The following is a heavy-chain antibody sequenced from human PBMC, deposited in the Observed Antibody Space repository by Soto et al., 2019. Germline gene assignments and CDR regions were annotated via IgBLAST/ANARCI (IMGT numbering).Heavy chain of an antibody. J-gene: IGHJ6*02. Sequence: SGPTLVNPTQTLTLTCTFSGFSLSTSGMCVSWIRQPPGKALEWLALIDWDDDKYYSTSLKTRLTISKDTSKNQVVLTMTNMDPVDTATYYCARTSPTGYSSSWYPYYGMDVWGQGTTVTVSS. CDR1: GFSLSTSGMC. CDR2: IDWDDDK. D-gene: IGHD6-13*01. V-gene: IGHV2-70*01. CDR3: ARTSPTGYSSSWYPYYGMDV.